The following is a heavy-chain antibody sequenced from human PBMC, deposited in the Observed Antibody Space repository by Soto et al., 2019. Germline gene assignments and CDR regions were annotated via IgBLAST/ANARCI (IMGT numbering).Heavy chain of an antibody. CDR2: INDDGTTT. V-gene: IGHV3-74*01. CDR3: ATVATHSYNWVDP. J-gene: IGHJ5*02. D-gene: IGHD3-3*02. CDR1: GFTFSTYW. Sequence: EVHLVESGGGLVQPGGSLRLSCAASGFTFSTYWMHWVRQAPGKGLVWVSRINDDGTTTTYADSVKGRFTISRDNAKNTMYLQMNSLRAEDTAVYFCATVATHSYNWVDPWGQGTLVTISS.